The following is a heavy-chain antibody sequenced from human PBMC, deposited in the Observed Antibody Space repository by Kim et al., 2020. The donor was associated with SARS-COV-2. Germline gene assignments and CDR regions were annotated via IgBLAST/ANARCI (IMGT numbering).Heavy chain of an antibody. CDR1: GFTFSSYS. CDR3: ARDFIVVVPAAKWSWFDP. D-gene: IGHD2-2*01. J-gene: IGHJ5*02. V-gene: IGHV3-21*01. Sequence: GGSLRLSCAASGFTFSSYSMNWVRQAPGKGLEWVSSISSSSSYIYYADSVKGRFTISRDNAKNSLYLQMNSLRAEDTAVYYCARDFIVVVPAAKWSWFDPWGQGTLVTVSS. CDR2: ISSSSSYI.